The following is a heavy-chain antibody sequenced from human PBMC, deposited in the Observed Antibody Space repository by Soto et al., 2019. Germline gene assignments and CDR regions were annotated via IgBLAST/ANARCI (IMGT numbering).Heavy chain of an antibody. CDR1: AGSISGYY. V-gene: IGHV4-59*08. CDR3: ARHDLRGGAYES. Sequence: QVQLQESGPGLVKPSETLSLTCSVSAGSISGYYWSWIRQPPGKGLEWIGYTRYSESTSYKPSLISRLILSVDTSNNHFSLKLCSVTAADTAVYYCARHDLRGGAYESWGQGTRVTVSS. D-gene: IGHD3-16*01. J-gene: IGHJ5*02. CDR2: TRYSEST.